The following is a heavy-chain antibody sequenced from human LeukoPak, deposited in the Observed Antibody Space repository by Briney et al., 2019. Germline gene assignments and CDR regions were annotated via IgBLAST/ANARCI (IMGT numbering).Heavy chain of an antibody. V-gene: IGHV4-30-4*01. Sequence: SQTLSLTCTVSGGSISSGDYYWSWIRQPPGKGLEWIGYIYYSGSTYYNPFLKSRVTISVDTSKNQFSLKPSSVTAADTAVYYCARLVGIQLWFTIDYWGQGTLVTVSS. CDR1: GGSISSGDYY. CDR3: ARLVGIQLWFTIDY. CDR2: IYYSGST. D-gene: IGHD5-18*01. J-gene: IGHJ4*02.